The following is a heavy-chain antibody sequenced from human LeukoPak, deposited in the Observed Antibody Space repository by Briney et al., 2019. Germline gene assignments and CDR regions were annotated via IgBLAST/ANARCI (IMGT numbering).Heavy chain of an antibody. V-gene: IGHV3-23*01. Sequence: PGGSLRLSCAASGFTFSSYAMSWVRLAPGKGLEWVSAISGSGGSTYYADSVKGRFTISRDNSKNTLYLQMNSLGAEDTAVYYCARDWSLVWFGELLPPGYWGQGTLVTVSP. CDR2: ISGSGGST. D-gene: IGHD3-10*01. J-gene: IGHJ4*02. CDR3: ARDWSLVWFGELLPPGY. CDR1: GFTFSSYA.